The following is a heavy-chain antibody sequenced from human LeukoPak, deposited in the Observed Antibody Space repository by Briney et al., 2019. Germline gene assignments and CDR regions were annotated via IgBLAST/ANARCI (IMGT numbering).Heavy chain of an antibody. Sequence: SETLSLTCAVYGGSFSGYYWSWIRQPPGKGLEWIGEINHSGSTNYNPSLKSRVTISVDTSKNQFSLKLSSVTAADTAVYYCAREPPTYYDILTGPEDYWGQGTLVTVSS. V-gene: IGHV4-34*01. J-gene: IGHJ4*02. D-gene: IGHD3-9*01. CDR1: GGSFSGYY. CDR3: AREPPTYYDILTGPEDY. CDR2: INHSGST.